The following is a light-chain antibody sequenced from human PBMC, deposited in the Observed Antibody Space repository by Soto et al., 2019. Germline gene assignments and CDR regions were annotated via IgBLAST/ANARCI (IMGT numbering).Light chain of an antibody. J-gene: IGLJ3*02. CDR1: SSDVGSYNL. CDR2: EGT. V-gene: IGLV2-23*01. CDR3: CSYVGGSTWV. Sequence: QSALTQPASVSGSLGQSITFSCTGTSSDVGSYNLVSWYQQHPGKAPKLIIHEGTRRPSGISNRFSGSKSGNTPSLTISGLQAEDEGYYFCCSYVGGSTWVFGGGTQLTVL.